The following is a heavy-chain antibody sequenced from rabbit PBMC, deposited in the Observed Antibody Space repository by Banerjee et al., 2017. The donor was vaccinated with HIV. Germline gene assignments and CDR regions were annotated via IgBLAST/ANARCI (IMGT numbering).Heavy chain of an antibody. CDR3: ARDLAGVIGWNFNL. J-gene: IGHJ4*01. CDR1: GFSFSSSYW. D-gene: IGHD4-1*01. Sequence: QEQLEESGGGLVQPGASLTLTCKASGFSFSSSYWICWVRQAPGKGLEWIGCIYAGSSDSTNHATWAKGRFTISKTSSTTVTLQMTSLTAADTATYFCARDLAGVIGWNFNLWGQGTLVTVS. V-gene: IGHV1S45*01. CDR2: IYAGSSDST.